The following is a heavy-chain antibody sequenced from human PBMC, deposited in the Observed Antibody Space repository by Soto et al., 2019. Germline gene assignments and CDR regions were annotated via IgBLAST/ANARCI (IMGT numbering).Heavy chain of an antibody. Sequence: SETLSLTCTVSGGSVSSGSYYWSWIRQPPGKGLEWIGYIYYSGSTNYNPSLKSRVTISVDTSKNQFSLKLSSVTAADTAVYYCARVRIRYDSSGYIDYWGQGTLVTVSS. CDR3: ARVRIRYDSSGYIDY. CDR2: IYYSGST. J-gene: IGHJ4*02. D-gene: IGHD3-22*01. V-gene: IGHV4-61*01. CDR1: GGSVSSGSYY.